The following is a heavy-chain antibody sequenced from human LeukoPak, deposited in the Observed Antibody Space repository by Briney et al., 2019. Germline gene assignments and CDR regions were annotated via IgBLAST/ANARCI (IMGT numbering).Heavy chain of an antibody. J-gene: IGHJ4*02. V-gene: IGHV1-2*02. D-gene: IGHD5-12*01. CDR3: ARYSGYDEPFEY. Sequence: ASVKVSCKSSGYTFIDYYIHWVRQAPGQGLEWMGWINPNSGATKYAQKFQGRVSMTRDTSVTTAYMELSRLRSDDTAVYYCARYSGYDEPFEYWGQGTLVTVSS. CDR2: INPNSGAT. CDR1: GYTFIDYY.